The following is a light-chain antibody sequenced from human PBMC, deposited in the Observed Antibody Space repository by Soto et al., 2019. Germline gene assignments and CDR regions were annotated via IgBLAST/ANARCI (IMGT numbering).Light chain of an antibody. CDR2: AAS. Sequence: EIEMTQSPATLSLAPGERVTLSCRASEGVSTNLAWYQQKAGQAPRLLIYAASTRATGIPARFSGSGSGTDFTLTISSLEPEDFAVYYCQQRSNWPPGFGQGTRLEIK. CDR3: QQRSNWPPG. V-gene: IGKV3-11*01. CDR1: EGVSTN. J-gene: IGKJ5*01.